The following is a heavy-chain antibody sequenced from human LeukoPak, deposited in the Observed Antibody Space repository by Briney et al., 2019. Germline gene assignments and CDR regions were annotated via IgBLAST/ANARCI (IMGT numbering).Heavy chain of an antibody. CDR1: GFTFTSYL. V-gene: IGHV3-7*01. CDR3: ARHFMDV. Sequence: GGSLRLSCAASGFTFTSYLMSWVRQAPGKGLEWVANIKQDGSEKHYVDSVKGRFTISRDNPKNSLYLQMNSLRAEDTAVYFCARHFMDVWGQGTTVTVSS. J-gene: IGHJ6*02. CDR2: IKQDGSEK. D-gene: IGHD3-3*02.